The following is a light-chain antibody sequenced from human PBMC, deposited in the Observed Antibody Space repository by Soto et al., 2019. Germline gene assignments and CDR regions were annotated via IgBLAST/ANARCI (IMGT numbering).Light chain of an antibody. Sequence: DIQMTQSPSTLSGYVGDRVTITCRASQTISSWLAWYQQKPGKAPKLLIYKASTLKSGVPSRFSGSGSGTEFTLTISSLQPDDFAAYYCQDYDSYSEAFGQGGKADIK. V-gene: IGKV1-5*03. CDR2: KAS. CDR1: QTISSW. CDR3: QDYDSYSEA. J-gene: IGKJ1*01.